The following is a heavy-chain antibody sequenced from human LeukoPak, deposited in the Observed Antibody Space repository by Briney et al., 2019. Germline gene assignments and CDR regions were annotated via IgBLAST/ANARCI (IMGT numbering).Heavy chain of an antibody. CDR1: GGTFSSHA. CDR2: IIPIFGTA. D-gene: IGHD2-15*01. V-gene: IGHV1-69*05. CDR3: ARGYCSGGSCYSYYFYYYMDV. Sequence: SVKVSCKASGGTFSSHAISWVRQAPGQGLEWMGGIIPIFGTANYAQKFQGRVTITTDESTSTAYMELSSLRSEDTAVYHCARGYCSGGSCYSYYFYYYMDVWGKGTTVTVSS. J-gene: IGHJ6*03.